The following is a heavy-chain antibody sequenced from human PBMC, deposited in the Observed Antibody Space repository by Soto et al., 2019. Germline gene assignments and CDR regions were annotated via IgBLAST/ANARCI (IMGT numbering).Heavy chain of an antibody. J-gene: IGHJ6*04. CDR1: GFTFSSYA. D-gene: IGHD3-3*01. V-gene: IGHV3-23*01. CDR3: AKNPPYDFWSGYYGMDV. CDR2: ISGSGGST. Sequence: PGGSLRLSCAASGFTFSSYAMSWVRQAPGKGLEWVSAISGSGGSTYYADSVKGRFTISRDNSKNTLYLQMNSLRAEDTAVYYCAKNPPYDFWSGYYGMDVWGKGTMVTVSS.